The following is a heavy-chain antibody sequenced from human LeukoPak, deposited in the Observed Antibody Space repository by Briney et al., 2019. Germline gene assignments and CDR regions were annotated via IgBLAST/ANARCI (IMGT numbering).Heavy chain of an antibody. CDR1: GFTFSSYD. D-gene: IGHD6-19*01. CDR2: IGTAGDT. CDR3: VKEGGPDRSGWQGDYFDY. J-gene: IGHJ4*02. Sequence: GGSLRLSCAASGFTFSSYDMHWVRQATGKGLEWVSGIGTAGDTYYPGSVKGRFTISRDNAKNSLYLQMSSLRAEDAALYYCVKEGGPDRSGWQGDYFDYWGQGTLVTVSS. V-gene: IGHV3-13*01.